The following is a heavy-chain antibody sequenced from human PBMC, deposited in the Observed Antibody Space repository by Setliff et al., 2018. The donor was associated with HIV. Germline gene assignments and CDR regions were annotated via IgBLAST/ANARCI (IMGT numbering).Heavy chain of an antibody. Sequence: YWMHWVRQPPGKGLVWVSRINGDGSSTSYADSVKGRFTISRDNAKNTLYLQMNSLRAEDTAVYYCARDLSYDYDRSSDTFDYWGQGTLVTVSS. J-gene: IGHJ4*02. D-gene: IGHD3-22*01. CDR2: INGDGSST. V-gene: IGHV3-74*01. CDR1: YW. CDR3: ARDLSYDYDRSSDTFDY.